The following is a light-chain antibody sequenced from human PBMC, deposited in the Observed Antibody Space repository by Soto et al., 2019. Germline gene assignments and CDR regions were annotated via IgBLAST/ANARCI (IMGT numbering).Light chain of an antibody. Sequence: EIVLTQSPATLSVSPGERATLSCRASQSVRNNYLAWYQQKPGQAPRLLIYDASSRATGIPDRFSGGGSGTDFTLNISRLEAEENGVYYCPHYGSHPPAVGQGTKVDIK. CDR3: PHYGSHPPA. V-gene: IGKV3-20*01. CDR2: DAS. J-gene: IGKJ1*01. CDR1: QSVRNNY.